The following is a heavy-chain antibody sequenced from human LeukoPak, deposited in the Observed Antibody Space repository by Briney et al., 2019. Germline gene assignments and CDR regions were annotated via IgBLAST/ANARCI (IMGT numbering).Heavy chain of an antibody. D-gene: IGHD3-3*01. CDR1: GFTFSSYA. CDR3: ARERFLEWLLSPHDAFDI. J-gene: IGHJ3*02. V-gene: IGHV3-23*01. Sequence: GGSLRLSCAASGFTFSSYAMSWVRQAPGKGLEWVSAISGSGGSTYYADSVKGRFTISRDNAKNSLYPQMNSLRDEDTAVYYCARERFLEWLLSPHDAFDIGGQGTMVTVSS. CDR2: ISGSGGST.